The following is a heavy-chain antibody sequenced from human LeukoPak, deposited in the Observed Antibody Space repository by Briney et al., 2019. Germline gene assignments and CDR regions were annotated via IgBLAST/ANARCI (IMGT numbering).Heavy chain of an antibody. CDR1: GDSISRDY. J-gene: IGHJ4*02. CDR2: IHYSGTT. V-gene: IGHV4-59*01. Sequence: PSETLSLTCTVSGDSISRDYWTWIRQSPGKGRAWIGYIHYSGTTNFNPSLRGRVTISVGTSKTQFSLELSSVTTADTAVYYCARGWGAAGVNFNSWGQGALVTVSS. D-gene: IGHD6-13*01. CDR3: ARGWGAAGVNFNS.